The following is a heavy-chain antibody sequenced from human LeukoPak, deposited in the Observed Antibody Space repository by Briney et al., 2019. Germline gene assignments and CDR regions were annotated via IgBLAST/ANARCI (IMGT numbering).Heavy chain of an antibody. D-gene: IGHD3-10*01. Sequence: ASVKVSCKAFNFHFISYGISWVRRAPGQGLEWMGWISGYNGNTNYGQKFQGRVTMTADTPTSTAYMELRSLRSDDTAVYYCARVYYYGSGSLNWLDPWGQGTLVTVSS. CDR2: ISGYNGNT. V-gene: IGHV1-18*04. J-gene: IGHJ5*02. CDR3: ARVYYYGSGSLNWLDP. CDR1: NFHFISYG.